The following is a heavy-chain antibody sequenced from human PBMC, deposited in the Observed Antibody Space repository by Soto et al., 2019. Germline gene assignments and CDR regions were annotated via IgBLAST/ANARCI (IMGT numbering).Heavy chain of an antibody. CDR3: ARDGLPYGMDV. J-gene: IGHJ6*02. CDR1: GGSISSGGYY. D-gene: IGHD4-17*01. V-gene: IGHV4-31*03. CDR2: IYYSGST. Sequence: TLSLTCTVSGGSISSGGYYWSWIRQHPGKGLEWIGYIYYSGSTYYNPSLKSRVTISVDTSKSQFSLKLSSVTAADTAVYYCARDGLPYGMDVWGQGTTVTVSS.